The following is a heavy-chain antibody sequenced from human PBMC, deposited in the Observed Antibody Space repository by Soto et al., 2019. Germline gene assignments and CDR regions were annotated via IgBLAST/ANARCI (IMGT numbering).Heavy chain of an antibody. D-gene: IGHD3-22*01. V-gene: IGHV3-43*01. J-gene: IGHJ6*02. Sequence: EVQLVESGGVVVQPGGSLRLSCAASGFTFDDYTMHWVRQAPGKGLEWVSLISWDGGSTYYADSVKGRFTISRDNSKNSLYLQMNSLRTEDTALYYFAKGIYDSSGYYYGPYYYYGMDVWGQGTTVTVSS. CDR2: ISWDGGST. CDR1: GFTFDDYT. CDR3: AKGIYDSSGYYYGPYYYYGMDV.